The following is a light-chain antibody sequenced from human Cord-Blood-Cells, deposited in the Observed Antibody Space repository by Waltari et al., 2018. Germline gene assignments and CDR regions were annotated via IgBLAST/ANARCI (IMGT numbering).Light chain of an antibody. J-gene: IGKJ4*01. Sequence: EIVLTPSPGTLSLSPGESAPLSCRASQSVSSSYLAWYQQKPGQAPRLLIYGASSRATGIPDRFSGSGSGTDFTLTISRLEPEDFAVYYCQQYGSSPLTFGGGTKVEIK. CDR1: QSVSSSY. V-gene: IGKV3-20*01. CDR3: QQYGSSPLT. CDR2: GAS.